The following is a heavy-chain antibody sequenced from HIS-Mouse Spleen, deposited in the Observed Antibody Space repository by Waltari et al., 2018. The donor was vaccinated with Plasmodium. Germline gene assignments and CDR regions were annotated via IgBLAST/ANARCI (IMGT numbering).Heavy chain of an antibody. CDR3: AKSSKGTGDLWDY. V-gene: IGHV3-23*01. CDR2: MSGRGGST. D-gene: IGHD7-27*01. CDR1: CFTYSCSV. Sequence: EVQLLESVWGLVPPGGSLRPSCARSCFTYSCSVIRLAIQAPGKGLEWVSAMSGRGGSTYYADSVKGRFTISRDNSKNTLYLQMNSLRAEDTTVYYCAKSSKGTGDLWDYWGQGTLVTVSS. J-gene: IGHJ4*02.